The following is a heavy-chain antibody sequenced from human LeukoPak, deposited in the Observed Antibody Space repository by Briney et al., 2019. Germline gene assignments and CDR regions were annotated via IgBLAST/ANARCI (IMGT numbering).Heavy chain of an antibody. CDR3: ARSPDILTGYPGYYYYYGMDV. D-gene: IGHD3-9*01. J-gene: IGHJ6*02. Sequence: KASETLSLTCAVYGGSFSGYYWSWIRQPPGKGLEWIGEINHSGSTNYNPSLKSRVTISVDTSKNQFSLKLSSVTAADTAVYYCARSPDILTGYPGYYYYYGMDVWGQGTTVTVSS. CDR1: GGSFSGYY. CDR2: INHSGST. V-gene: IGHV4-34*01.